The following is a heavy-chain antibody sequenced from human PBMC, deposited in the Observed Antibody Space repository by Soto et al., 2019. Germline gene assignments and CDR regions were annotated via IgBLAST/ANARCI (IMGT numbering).Heavy chain of an antibody. D-gene: IGHD3-10*01. Sequence: SETLSLTCTVSGGSISSYYWSWIRQPPGKGLEWIGYIYYSGSTNYNPSLKSRVTISVDTSKNQFSLKLSSVTAADTAVYYCARDRAYYGSGSYYNYYYGMDVWGQGTTVTVYS. J-gene: IGHJ6*02. CDR1: GGSISSYY. CDR2: IYYSGST. CDR3: ARDRAYYGSGSYYNYYYGMDV. V-gene: IGHV4-59*01.